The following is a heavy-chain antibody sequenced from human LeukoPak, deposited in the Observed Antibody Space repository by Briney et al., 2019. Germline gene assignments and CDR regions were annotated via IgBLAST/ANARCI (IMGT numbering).Heavy chain of an antibody. CDR2: ISGSGGST. V-gene: IGHV3-23*01. D-gene: IGHD3-22*01. CDR1: GFTFSSYA. J-gene: IGHJ4*02. Sequence: PGGSLRLSCAASGFTFSSYAMSWVRQAPGKGLEWVSAISGSGGSTYYADSVKGRFTISRDNTKNTLYLQMNSLRAEDTAVYYCAKDLGDSSGYYFFDYWGQGTLVTVSS. CDR3: AKDLGDSSGYYFFDY.